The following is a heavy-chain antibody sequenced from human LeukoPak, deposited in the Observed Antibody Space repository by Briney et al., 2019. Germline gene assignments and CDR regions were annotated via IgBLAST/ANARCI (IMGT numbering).Heavy chain of an antibody. CDR3: ARDRMSRAPTYFHH. CDR2: VSGDGGRT. Sequence: PGGSLRLSCAASGVNFDEFATHWVRQAPGKGLEWVSVVSGDGGRTDYADSVKGRFTISRDNSKNSLYLQMNSLTAEDTAFYFCARDRMSRAPTYFHHWGQGTLVTVSA. D-gene: IGHD2-2*01. J-gene: IGHJ1*01. V-gene: IGHV3-43*02. CDR1: GVNFDEFA.